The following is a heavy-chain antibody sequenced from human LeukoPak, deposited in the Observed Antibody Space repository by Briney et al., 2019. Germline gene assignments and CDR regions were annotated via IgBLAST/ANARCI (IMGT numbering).Heavy chain of an antibody. CDR1: GGSFSGYY. D-gene: IGHD1-20*01. J-gene: IGHJ4*02. CDR2: INHSGST. V-gene: IGHV4-34*01. Sequence: SETLSLTCAVYGGSFSGYYWSWIRQPPGKGLEWIGEINHSGSTNYNPSLKSRVTISVDTSKNQFSLKLSSVTAADTAVYYCARGPFTLTGTYDYWGQGTLVTVSS. CDR3: ARGPFTLTGTYDY.